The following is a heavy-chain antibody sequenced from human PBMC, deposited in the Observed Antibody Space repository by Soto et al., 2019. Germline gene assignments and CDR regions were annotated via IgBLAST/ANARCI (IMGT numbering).Heavy chain of an antibody. CDR1: GGSFSGYY. Sequence: QVQLQQGGAGLLKPSETLSLTCAVYGGSFSGYYWSWIRQPPGKGLEWIGEINHSGSTNYNPSLKSRVTISVDTSKNRFSLKLSSVTAADTAVYYCARGGGWYRRGQGVGPWGQGTLVTVSS. D-gene: IGHD6-19*01. CDR2: INHSGST. J-gene: IGHJ5*02. V-gene: IGHV4-34*01. CDR3: ARGGGWYRRGQGVGP.